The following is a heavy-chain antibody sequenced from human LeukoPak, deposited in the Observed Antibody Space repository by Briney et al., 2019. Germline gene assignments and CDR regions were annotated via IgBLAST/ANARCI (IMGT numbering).Heavy chain of an antibody. Sequence: GGSLRLSCAASGFTFSSYAMSWVRQAPGKGLEWVSVISGSGGTTYYADSVKGRFTISRDNSKNTLYLQMNSLRAEDTAVYYCAKDKGGVSSTIMDVWGQGTTVIVSS. J-gene: IGHJ6*02. CDR2: ISGSGGTT. V-gene: IGHV3-23*01. CDR3: AKDKGGVSSTIMDV. CDR1: GFTFSSYA. D-gene: IGHD2-2*01.